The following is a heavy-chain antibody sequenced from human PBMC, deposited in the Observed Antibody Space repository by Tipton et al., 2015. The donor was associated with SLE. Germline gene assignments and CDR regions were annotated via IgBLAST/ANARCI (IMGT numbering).Heavy chain of an antibody. CDR3: ARLPDYFDH. Sequence: TLSLTCTVSGYSISSSYYWNWIRQPPGKGLEWIGYVSYSGSTNYNPSLQSRVTISVDTSKNQFSLKLRSVTAADTAVYYCARLPDYFDHWGQGALVTVSS. CDR1: GYSISSSYY. CDR2: VSYSGST. V-gene: IGHV4-59*01. J-gene: IGHJ4*02.